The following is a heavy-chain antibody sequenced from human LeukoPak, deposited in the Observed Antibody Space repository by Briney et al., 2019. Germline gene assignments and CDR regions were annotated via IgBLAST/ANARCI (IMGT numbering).Heavy chain of an antibody. CDR1: GFTVSRSY. J-gene: IGHJ4*02. D-gene: IGHD5-24*01. CDR3: ARADMAFFDY. V-gene: IGHV3-53*01. CDR2: IYSGGST. Sequence: GGSLRLSCAASGFTVSRSYVTWVRQASGKGLEWISVIYSGGSTYYADSVKGRFTISRDNSKNVVYLQMNRLRVDDTAVYYCARADMAFFDYWGQGTLVTVSS.